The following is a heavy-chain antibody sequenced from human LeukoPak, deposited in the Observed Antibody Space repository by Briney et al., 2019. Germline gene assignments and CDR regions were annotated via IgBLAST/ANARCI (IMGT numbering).Heavy chain of an antibody. J-gene: IGHJ4*02. Sequence: PSETLSLTCTVSGGSISSYYWSWIRQPPGKGLEWIGYIYYSGSTNYNPSLKSRVTISVDTSKNQFSLKLSSVTAADTAVYYCARGATRYYYGSGNVKGGYWGQGTLVTVSS. CDR2: IYYSGST. V-gene: IGHV4-59*08. D-gene: IGHD3-10*01. CDR1: GGSISSYY. CDR3: ARGATRYYYGSGNVKGGY.